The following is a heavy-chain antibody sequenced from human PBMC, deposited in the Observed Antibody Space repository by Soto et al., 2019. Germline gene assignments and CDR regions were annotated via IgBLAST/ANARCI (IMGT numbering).Heavy chain of an antibody. J-gene: IGHJ4*02. CDR2: IRDKANSYAT. V-gene: IGHV3-73*01. Sequence: PGGSLRLSCAASGFTFSGSAMHWVRQASGKGLEWVGRIRDKANSYATAYTASVKGRFTISRDDSKNTAYLQMNSLKTEDTAVYYCTRLYCGGDCDFDSWGQGTLVTVS. CDR3: TRLYCGGDCDFDS. CDR1: GFTFSGSA. D-gene: IGHD2-21*02.